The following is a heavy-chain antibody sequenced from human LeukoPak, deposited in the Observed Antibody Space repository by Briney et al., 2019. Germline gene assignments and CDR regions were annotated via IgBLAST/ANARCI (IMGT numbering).Heavy chain of an antibody. CDR3: VKDLGIAAADY. Sequence: GGSLRLSCSAAGFTLSSYAMHWVRQAPGKGLEYVSAISSNGGSTYYADSVKGRFTISRDNSKNTLYLQMSSLRAEDTAVYYCVKDLGIAAADYWGQGTLVTVSS. D-gene: IGHD6-13*01. V-gene: IGHV3-64D*06. CDR2: ISSNGGST. J-gene: IGHJ4*02. CDR1: GFTLSSYA.